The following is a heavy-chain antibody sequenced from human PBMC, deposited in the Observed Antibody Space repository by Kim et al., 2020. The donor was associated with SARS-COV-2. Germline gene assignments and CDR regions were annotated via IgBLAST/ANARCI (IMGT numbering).Heavy chain of an antibody. CDR1: GFTFSSYA. J-gene: IGHJ3*02. Sequence: GGSLRLSCSASGFTFSSYAMHWVRQAPGKGLEYVSAISSNGGSTYYADSVKGRFTISRDNSKNTLYLQMSSLRAEDTAVYYCVKDLGALFTMIVVGAFDIWGQGTMVTVSS. CDR3: VKDLGALFTMIVVGAFDI. D-gene: IGHD3-22*01. V-gene: IGHV3-64D*09. CDR2: ISSNGGST.